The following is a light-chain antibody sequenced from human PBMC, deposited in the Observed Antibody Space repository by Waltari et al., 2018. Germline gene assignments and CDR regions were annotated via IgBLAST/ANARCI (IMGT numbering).Light chain of an antibody. CDR3: AAWDDSLSGVV. J-gene: IGLJ2*01. Sequence: QPVLTQPPSVSGTPGQRVTISCSGSRSNIGDFSVNWYQHLPGSAPRLLIYSDYQRPSGVPDRFSGSKSGTSASLVVSGLQPDDEADYYCAAWDDSLSGVVFGGGTKLTVL. CDR2: SDY. V-gene: IGLV1-44*01. CDR1: RSNIGDFS.